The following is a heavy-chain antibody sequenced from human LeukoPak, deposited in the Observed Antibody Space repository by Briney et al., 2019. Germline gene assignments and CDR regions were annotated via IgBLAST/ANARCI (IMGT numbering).Heavy chain of an antibody. D-gene: IGHD6-13*01. CDR2: ISGSGTTI. V-gene: IGHV3-48*03. Sequence: PGGSLRLSCAASGFTFSSYEMNWVRQAPGKGLEWISYISGSGTTIYYADSVKGRFTISRDNAKNSLYLQMNSLRAEDTAVYYYAGNGSSWYVGSYYYYMDVWGKGTTVTVSS. J-gene: IGHJ6*03. CDR1: GFTFSSYE. CDR3: AGNGSSWYVGSYYYYMDV.